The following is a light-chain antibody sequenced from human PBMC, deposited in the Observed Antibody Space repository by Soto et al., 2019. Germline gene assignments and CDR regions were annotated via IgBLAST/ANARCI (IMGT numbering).Light chain of an antibody. J-gene: IGKJ1*01. CDR1: QSVSSY. V-gene: IGKV3-11*01. Sequence: EIVLTQSPATLSLSPGERATLSCRASQSVSSYLAWYQQKPGQAPRLLIYDASNRATGIPARFSGSGSGTDFTLTISSLEPEDFAVYYCQQRSNWWTVGQGTKLEIK. CDR2: DAS. CDR3: QQRSNWWT.